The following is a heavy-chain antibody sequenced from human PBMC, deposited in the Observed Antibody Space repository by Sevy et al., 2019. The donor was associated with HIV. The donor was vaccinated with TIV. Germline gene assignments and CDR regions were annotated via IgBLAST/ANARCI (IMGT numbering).Heavy chain of an antibody. Sequence: GGSLRLSCAASEFIFTGYWMNWVRQAPGKGLEWVANIDQDGSDKRYVDSVRGRFTISRDNANNFLYLKMSSLRADDTAVYYCARAGGWGNINHSNQILDIWGHGTKVTVSS. CDR1: EFIFTGYW. D-gene: IGHD3-16*01. V-gene: IGHV3-7*01. CDR3: ARAGGWGNINHSNQILDI. CDR2: IDQDGSDK. J-gene: IGHJ3*02.